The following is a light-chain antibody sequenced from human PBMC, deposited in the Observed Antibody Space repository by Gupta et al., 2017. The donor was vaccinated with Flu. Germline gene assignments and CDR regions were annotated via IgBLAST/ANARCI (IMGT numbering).Light chain of an antibody. CDR1: SSNIGKHY. CDR2: QDN. CDR3: GTWDSSLGAPWV. V-gene: IGLV1-51*02. J-gene: IGLJ3*02. Sequence: QSVLTQPPSVSAPPGQTVTISCSGSSSNIGKHYVSWYQHLPGAAPRLLVYQDNKRPSQISDRFSGSKSGASAALVSTGLQTGDEADYYCGTWDSSLGAPWVFGGGTKVTVL.